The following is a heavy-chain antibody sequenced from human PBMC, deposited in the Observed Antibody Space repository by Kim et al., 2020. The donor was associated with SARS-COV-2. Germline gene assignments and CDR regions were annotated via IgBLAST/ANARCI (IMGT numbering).Heavy chain of an antibody. CDR1: GFTFSSYW. Sequence: GGSLRLSCAASGFTFSSYWMHWVRQAPGKGLVWVSRINSDGSSTSYADSVKGRFTISRDNAKSTLYLQMNSLRAEDTAVYYCARRNYYDSSGYSGFVVWGQGTLVTGSS. D-gene: IGHD3-22*01. V-gene: IGHV3-74*01. CDR2: INSDGSST. J-gene: IGHJ4*02. CDR3: ARRNYYDSSGYSGFVV.